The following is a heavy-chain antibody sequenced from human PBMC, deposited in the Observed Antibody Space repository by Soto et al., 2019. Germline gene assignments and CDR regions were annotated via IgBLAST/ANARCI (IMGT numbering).Heavy chain of an antibody. CDR1: GFTFSSYSMN. Sequence: GSLRLSCAASGFTFSSYSMNWVRQAPGKGLEWIGSIYYSGSTYYNPSLTSRVTISVDTSKNQFSLKLSSVTAADTAVYYCVVGYYNYIDVWGKWTTVTVSS. D-gene: IGHD2-15*01. V-gene: IGHV4-59*05. CDR2: IYYSGST. CDR3: VVGYYNYIDV. J-gene: IGHJ6*03.